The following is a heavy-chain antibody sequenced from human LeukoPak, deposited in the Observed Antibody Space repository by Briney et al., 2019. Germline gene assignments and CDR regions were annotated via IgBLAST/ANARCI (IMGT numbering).Heavy chain of an antibody. V-gene: IGHV1-69*13. CDR2: IITIFGTA. J-gene: IGHJ5*01. Sequence: ASVKVSCKASGCTFSIYAISWVRKAPGPGLEWMGGIITIFGTANYAQKFQGRVTITADESTSTAYMELSSPRSEDTAVYYCARDRLDCSSTSCYPSHWFDSWGQGTLVTVSS. CDR3: ARDRLDCSSTSCYPSHWFDS. CDR1: GCTFSIYA. D-gene: IGHD2-2*01.